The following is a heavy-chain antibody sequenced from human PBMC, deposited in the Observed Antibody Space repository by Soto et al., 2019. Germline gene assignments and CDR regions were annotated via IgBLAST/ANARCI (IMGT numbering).Heavy chain of an antibody. CDR3: NTDPLASFYWCSTCCYGA. D-gene: IGHD2-2*01. CDR2: ITSKTDGGTT. Sequence: EVQLVESGGGLVKPGGSLRLSCAASGFTFSNAWMSWVRQAPGKGLEWVGRITSKTDGGTTDYAAHVKGRFTISRDDSRTTLYLQMNSQKPDVTAVDYCNTDPLASFYWCSTCCYGAWGQGTLVTVAS. CDR1: GFTFSNAW. J-gene: IGHJ5*02. V-gene: IGHV3-15*01.